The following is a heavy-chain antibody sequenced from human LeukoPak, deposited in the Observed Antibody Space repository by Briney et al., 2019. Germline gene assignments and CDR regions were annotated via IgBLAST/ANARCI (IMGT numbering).Heavy chain of an antibody. V-gene: IGHV3-48*03. CDR3: VRDRGGAYSGDNLFDP. J-gene: IGHJ5*02. Sequence: PGGSLRLSCAASGFTFSSYEMNWVRQAPGKGLEWLSYINGSGSTKHYADSVRDRFTISRDNDKNAVYLKMNSLKADDTAISYCVRDRGGAYSGDNLFDPWGQGTLVTVSS. CDR2: INGSGSTK. CDR1: GFTFSSYE. D-gene: IGHD2-21*01.